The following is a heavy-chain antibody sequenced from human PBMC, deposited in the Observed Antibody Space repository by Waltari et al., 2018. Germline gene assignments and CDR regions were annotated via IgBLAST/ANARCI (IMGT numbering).Heavy chain of an antibody. Sequence: EVQLVESGGGLVQPGGSLRLSCAASGLTFSSYWMRWVRQAPGKGLEWVANIKQDGSEKYYVDSVKGRFTISRDNAKNSLYLQMNSLRAEDTAVYYCAREEVGAAGHWGQGTLVTVSS. D-gene: IGHD6-13*01. CDR1: GLTFSSYW. CDR3: AREEVGAAGH. CDR2: IKQDGSEK. V-gene: IGHV3-7*01. J-gene: IGHJ4*02.